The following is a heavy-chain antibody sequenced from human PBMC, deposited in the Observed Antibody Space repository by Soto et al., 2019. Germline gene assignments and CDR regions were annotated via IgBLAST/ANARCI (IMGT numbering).Heavy chain of an antibody. V-gene: IGHV1-69*13. J-gene: IGHJ4*02. CDR3: AKAGKVVIGHYDILTGYYIDFDY. Sequence: GSSVKVSCKASGGTFSSYAISWVRQAPGQGLEWMGGIIPIFGTANYAQKFQGRVTITADESTSTAYMELSSLRSEDTAVYYCAKAGKVVIGHYDILTGYYIDFDYWGQGTLVTVSS. D-gene: IGHD3-9*01. CDR2: IIPIFGTA. CDR1: GGTFSSYA.